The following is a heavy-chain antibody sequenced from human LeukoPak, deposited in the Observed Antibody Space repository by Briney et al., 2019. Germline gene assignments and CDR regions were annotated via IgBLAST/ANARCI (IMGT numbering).Heavy chain of an antibody. CDR3: ATFLTVVPAASFDP. CDR1: GYTLTELS. Sequence: GASVKVSFKVSGYTLTELSMHWVRQAPGKGLEWMVGFDPEDGETIYAQKFQGRVTMTEDTSTDTAYMELSSLRSEDTAVYYCATFLTVVPAASFDPWGQGTLVTVSS. J-gene: IGHJ5*02. D-gene: IGHD2-2*01. V-gene: IGHV1-24*01. CDR2: FDPEDGET.